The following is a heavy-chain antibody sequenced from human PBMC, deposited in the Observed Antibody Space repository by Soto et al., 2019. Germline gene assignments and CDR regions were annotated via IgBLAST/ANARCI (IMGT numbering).Heavy chain of an antibody. V-gene: IGHV1-69*13. CDR1: VGTFSSYA. Sequence: SVKVSCKASVGTFSSYAISWVRQAPGQGLEWMGGIIPIFGTANYAQKFQGRVTITADESTSTAYMELSSLRSEDTAVYYCARVTTYLSREYYFDYWGQGNLVTVSS. CDR3: ARVTTYLSREYYFDY. J-gene: IGHJ4*02. CDR2: IIPIFGTA. D-gene: IGHD4-17*01.